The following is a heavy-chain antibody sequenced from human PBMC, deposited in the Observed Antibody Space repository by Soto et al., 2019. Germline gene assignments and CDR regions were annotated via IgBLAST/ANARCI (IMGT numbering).Heavy chain of an antibody. Sequence: GGSLRLSCAASGFTFSSYSMNWVRQAPGKGLEWVSSISSSSSYIYYADSVKGRFTISRDNAKNSLYLQMNSLRAEDTAVYYCARGYNSGYYLDYWGQGTLVTVSS. D-gene: IGHD3-22*01. V-gene: IGHV3-21*01. J-gene: IGHJ4*02. CDR3: ARGYNSGYYLDY. CDR1: GFTFSSYS. CDR2: ISSSSSYI.